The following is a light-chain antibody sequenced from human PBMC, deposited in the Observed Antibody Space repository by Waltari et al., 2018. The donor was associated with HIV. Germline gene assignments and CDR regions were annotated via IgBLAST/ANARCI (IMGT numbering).Light chain of an antibody. Sequence: QSALTQPASVSGSPGQSITIPCTGTSSDVGNYNYVSWYQPHPGKAPKLRIYDVSKRPSGVSNRFSGSKSGNTASLTISGLQAEDEADYYCCSYAGSSTFVFGTGTKVTVL. CDR2: DVS. J-gene: IGLJ1*01. V-gene: IGLV2-23*02. CDR3: CSYAGSSTFV. CDR1: SSDVGNYNY.